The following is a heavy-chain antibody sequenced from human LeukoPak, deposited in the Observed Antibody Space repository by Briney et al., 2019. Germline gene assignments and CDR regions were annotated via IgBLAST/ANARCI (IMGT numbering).Heavy chain of an antibody. Sequence: SETLSLTCTVSGGSISSYYWSWIRQPPGKGLEWIGYIYYSGSTNYNPSLKSRVTISVDTSKNQISLKLSSVTAADTAVYYCARTQGRSAFDIWGQGTMVTVSS. CDR2: IYYSGST. CDR1: GGSISSYY. CDR3: ARTQGRSAFDI. J-gene: IGHJ3*02. V-gene: IGHV4-59*08.